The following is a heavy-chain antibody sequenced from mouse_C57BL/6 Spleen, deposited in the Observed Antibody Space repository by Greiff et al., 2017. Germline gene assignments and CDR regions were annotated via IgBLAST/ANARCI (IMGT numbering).Heavy chain of an antibody. Sequence: QVQLQQSGPELVKPGASVKISCTASGYAFSSSWMNWVKQRPGKGLEWIGRIYPGDGATDYDGKFKGKATLTADTSSSTAYMQLSSLTSEDSAVYFCARCYSISFAYWGQGTLVTVSA. V-gene: IGHV1-82*01. CDR2: IYPGDGAT. D-gene: IGHD2-5*01. J-gene: IGHJ3*01. CDR3: ARCYSISFAY. CDR1: GYAFSSSW.